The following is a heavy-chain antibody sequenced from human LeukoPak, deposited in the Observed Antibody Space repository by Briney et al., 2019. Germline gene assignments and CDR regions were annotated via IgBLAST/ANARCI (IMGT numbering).Heavy chain of an antibody. CDR3: ARGDYYDSSGYLYYFDY. V-gene: IGHV3-33*01. CDR1: GFTFSSYG. D-gene: IGHD3-22*01. CDR2: IWYDGSNK. Sequence: PGGSLRLSCAASGFTFSSYGMHWVRQAPGKGLEWVAVIWYDGSNKYYADSVKGRFTISRDNSKNTLYLQMNSLRAEDTAVYYCARGDYYDSSGYLYYFDYWGQGTLVTVSS. J-gene: IGHJ4*02.